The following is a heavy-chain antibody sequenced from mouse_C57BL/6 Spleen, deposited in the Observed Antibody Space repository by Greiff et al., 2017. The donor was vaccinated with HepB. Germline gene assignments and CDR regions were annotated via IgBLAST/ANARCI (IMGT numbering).Heavy chain of an antibody. CDR1: GYTFTDHI. J-gene: IGHJ2*01. CDR3: GRGCYGYDVGYFDY. CDR2: IYPVSGET. D-gene: IGHD2-2*01. Sequence: VQLQQSGAELASPGASVTLSCKASGYTFTDHIMNWVKKRPGQGLEWIGRIYPVSGETNENQKFMGKATFSIDRSSSTVYMVVNSMTSEDPAVYYCGRGCYGYDVGYFDYWGQGTTLTVSS. V-gene: IGHV1-11*01.